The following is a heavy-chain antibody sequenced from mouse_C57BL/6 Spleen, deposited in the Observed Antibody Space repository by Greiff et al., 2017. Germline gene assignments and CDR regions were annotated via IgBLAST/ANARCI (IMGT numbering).Heavy chain of an antibody. D-gene: IGHD2-3*01. CDR2: IDPETGGT. Sequence: VQLQQSGAELVRPGASVTLSCKASGYTFTDYEMHWVKQTPVHGLEWIGAIDPETGGTAYNQKFKGKAILTADKSSSTAYMELRSLTSEDSAVYYCTRKVDGYSYWYFDVWGTGTTVTVSS. J-gene: IGHJ1*03. V-gene: IGHV1-15*01. CDR1: GYTFTDYE. CDR3: TRKVDGYSYWYFDV.